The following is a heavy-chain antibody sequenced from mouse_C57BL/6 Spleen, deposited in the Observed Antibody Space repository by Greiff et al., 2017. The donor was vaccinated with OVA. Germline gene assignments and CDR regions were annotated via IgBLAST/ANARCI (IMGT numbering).Heavy chain of an antibody. D-gene: IGHD1-1*01. Sequence: EVKLVESGGGLVKPGGSLKLSCAASGFTFSSYAMSWVRQTPEKRLEWVATISDGGSYTYYPDNVKGRFTISRDNAKNNLYLQMSHLKSEDTAMYYCAREPIYYYGSSYYYAMDYWGQGTSVTVSS. CDR3: AREPIYYYGSSYYYAMDY. CDR1: GFTFSSYA. V-gene: IGHV5-4*01. CDR2: ISDGGSYT. J-gene: IGHJ4*01.